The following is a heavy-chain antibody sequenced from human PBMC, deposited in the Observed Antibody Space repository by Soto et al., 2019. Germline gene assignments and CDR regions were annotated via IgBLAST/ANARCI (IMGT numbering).Heavy chain of an antibody. CDR2: ISYDGSNK. Sequence: GGSLRLSCAASGFTFSSYGMHWVRQAPGKGLEWVAVISYDGSNKYYADSVKGRFTISRDNSKNTLYLQMNSLRAEDTAVYYCAKIYYDSSGYLDWGQGTLVTVSS. J-gene: IGHJ4*02. V-gene: IGHV3-30*18. D-gene: IGHD3-22*01. CDR1: GFTFSSYG. CDR3: AKIYYDSSGYLD.